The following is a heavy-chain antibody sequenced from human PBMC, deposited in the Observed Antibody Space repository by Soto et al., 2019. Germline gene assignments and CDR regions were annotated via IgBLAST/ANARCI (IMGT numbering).Heavy chain of an antibody. CDR1: RGTFSSYA. CDR3: ARDLYYGDYSNNSPENLYYYYYGMDV. D-gene: IGHD4-17*01. CDR2: IIPIFGTA. Sequence: SVKVSCKASRGTFSSYAISWVRQAPGQGLEWMGGIIPIFGTANYAQKFQGRVTITADESASTAYMELSSLRSEDTAVYYCARDLYYGDYSNNSPENLYYYYYGMDVWGQGTTVTVSS. V-gene: IGHV1-69*13. J-gene: IGHJ6*02.